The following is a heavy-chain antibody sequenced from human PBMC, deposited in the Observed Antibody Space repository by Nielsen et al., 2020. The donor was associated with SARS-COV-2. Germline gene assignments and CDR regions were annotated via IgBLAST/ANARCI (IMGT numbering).Heavy chain of an antibody. CDR1: GDSVSSNSAA. CDR3: ARARGAYGDYYYYYYTDV. CDR2: TYYRSKWYN. J-gene: IGHJ6*03. Sequence: SQTLLLTCAISGDSVSSNSAAWNWIRQSPSRGLEWLGRTYYRSKWYNDYAVSVKSRITINPDTSKNQFSLHLNSVTPEDTAVYYCARARGAYGDYYYYYYTDVWGKGTTVTVSS. V-gene: IGHV6-1*01. D-gene: IGHD4-17*01.